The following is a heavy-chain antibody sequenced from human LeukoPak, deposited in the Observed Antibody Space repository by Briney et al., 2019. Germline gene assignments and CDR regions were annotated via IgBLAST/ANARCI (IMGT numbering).Heavy chain of an antibody. Sequence: SQTLSLTCTVSGGSISSGGYYWSWIRQHPGGGLQWIGYMYYSGSTYYNPSLKSRLTISVDTSKNQFSLKLSSVTAADTAVYYCARDPYNYYDSSGYYYVGRYFDYWGQGTLVTVSS. CDR1: GGSISSGGYY. J-gene: IGHJ4*02. V-gene: IGHV4-31*03. CDR2: MYYSGST. D-gene: IGHD3-22*01. CDR3: ARDPYNYYDSSGYYYVGRYFDY.